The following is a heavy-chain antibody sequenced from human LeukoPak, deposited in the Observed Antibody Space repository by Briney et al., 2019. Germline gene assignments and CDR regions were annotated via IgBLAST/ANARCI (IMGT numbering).Heavy chain of an antibody. Sequence: SETLSLTCTVSGGSISDYYWSWIRQPPGKGLEWIGYIYYSGSTNYNPSLKSRVTISVDTSRNQFSLKLSSATAADTALYYCARHWLDSGTPDRFDYWGQGTLVTVSS. CDR1: GGSISDYY. D-gene: IGHD3-10*01. CDR2: IYYSGST. CDR3: ARHWLDSGTPDRFDY. V-gene: IGHV4-59*08. J-gene: IGHJ4*02.